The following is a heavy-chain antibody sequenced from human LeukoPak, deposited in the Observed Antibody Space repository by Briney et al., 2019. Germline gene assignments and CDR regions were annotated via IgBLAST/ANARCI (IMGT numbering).Heavy chain of an antibody. J-gene: IGHJ4*02. CDR2: VRYDGGNK. CDR3: ARESGVGYHSEGPRC. V-gene: IGHV3-30*02. D-gene: IGHD5-12*01. CDR1: GFDFSRYG. Sequence: GGSLRLSYAASGFDFSRYGMHWVRQAPGMGLEWVAFVRYDGGNKYYADSVKGRFTISKDNSKNTLYLQMNSLRLEDTAVYSCARESGVGYHSEGPRCWGLRTLVTVSS.